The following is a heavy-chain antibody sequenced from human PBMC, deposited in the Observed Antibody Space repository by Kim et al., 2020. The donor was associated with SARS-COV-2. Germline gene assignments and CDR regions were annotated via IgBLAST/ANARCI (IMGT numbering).Heavy chain of an antibody. Sequence: EKCYVDAGKGQFTTARDKAKNSLYLQMNGRRAEDTALYYCARDCTGVCYDYWGQGTLVTVSS. J-gene: IGHJ4*02. CDR2: EK. V-gene: IGHV3-7*01. D-gene: IGHD2-15*01. CDR3: ARDCTGVCYDY.